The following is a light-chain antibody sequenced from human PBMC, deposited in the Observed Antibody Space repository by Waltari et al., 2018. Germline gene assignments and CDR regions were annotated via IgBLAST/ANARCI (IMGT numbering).Light chain of an antibody. CDR1: QSIGRW. V-gene: IGKV1-5*03. CDR3: QQYNIYSWT. CDR2: QAS. Sequence: DIQMTQSPSTLSASVGDGVTITCRASQSIGRWLAWYQQKPGKAPKLLMYQASSLERGVPSRFSGGGSGTEFTLTISSLQPDDFATYYCQQYNIYSWTFGQGTKVEIK. J-gene: IGKJ1*01.